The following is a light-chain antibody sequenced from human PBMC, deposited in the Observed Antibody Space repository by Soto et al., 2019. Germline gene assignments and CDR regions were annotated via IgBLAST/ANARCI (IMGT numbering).Light chain of an antibody. V-gene: IGKV3-11*01. CDR1: QSISEF. CDR3: QQRSKWPVT. CDR2: DAS. J-gene: IGKJ4*01. Sequence: VVFTQSPATLSLSPGERATLSCRASQSISEFLAWYQQKPGQAPRLLIYDASNRATGIPARFSGSGSGTDFTLTISSLEAEDFALYYCQQRSKWPVTLGGGTKVDIK.